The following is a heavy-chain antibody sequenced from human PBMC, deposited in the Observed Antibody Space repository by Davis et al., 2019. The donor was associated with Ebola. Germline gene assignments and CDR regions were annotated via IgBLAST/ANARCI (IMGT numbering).Heavy chain of an antibody. J-gene: IGHJ4*02. CDR1: GFTVSSNY. Sequence: GGSLRLSCAASGFTVSSNYMSWVRQAPGKGLEWVSVIYSGGSTYYADSVKGRFTISRDNSKNTLYLQMNSLRAEDTAVYYCARSTVWYYFDYWGQGTLVTVSS. D-gene: IGHD1-14*01. CDR3: ARSTVWYYFDY. CDR2: IYSGGST. V-gene: IGHV3-53*01.